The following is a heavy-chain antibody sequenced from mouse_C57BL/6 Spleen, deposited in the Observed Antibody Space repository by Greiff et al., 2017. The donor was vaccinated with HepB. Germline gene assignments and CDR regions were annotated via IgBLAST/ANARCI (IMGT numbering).Heavy chain of an antibody. D-gene: IGHD2-3*01. CDR2: IYPRSGNT. J-gene: IGHJ4*01. V-gene: IGHV1-81*01. CDR1: GYTFTSYG. CDR3: AKSDDGYYAMDY. Sequence: VQLQQSGAELARPGASVKLSCKASGYTFTSYGISWVKQSTGQGLEWIGEIYPRSGNTYYNEKFKGKATLTADKSSSTAYMELRSLTSEDSAVYFCAKSDDGYYAMDYWGQGTSVTVSS.